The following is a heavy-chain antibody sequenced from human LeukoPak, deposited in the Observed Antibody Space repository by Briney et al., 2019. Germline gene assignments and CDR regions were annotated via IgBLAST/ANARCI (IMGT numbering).Heavy chain of an antibody. Sequence: ASVKVSCKASGYTFTSYEINWVRQATGQGLEWMGWMNLNSGNTGYAQKFQGRVTMTRNTSISTAYMELSSLRSEDTAVYYCARGRGYCSGGSCYRWFDPWGQGTLVTVSS. CDR3: ARGRGYCSGGSCYRWFDP. CDR1: GYTFTSYE. CDR2: MNLNSGNT. D-gene: IGHD2-15*01. J-gene: IGHJ5*02. V-gene: IGHV1-8*02.